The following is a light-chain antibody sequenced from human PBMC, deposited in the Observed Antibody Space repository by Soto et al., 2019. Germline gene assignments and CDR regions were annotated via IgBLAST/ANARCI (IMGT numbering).Light chain of an antibody. Sequence: IQVTQSPSTLSASVGDRVTITCRASQDLTGWLAWYQQKPGEVPRLLINDASSLESGVPSRFSGSGSGTEYTLIITSLQPDDSATYYCQQYRSYWTFGQGTKVDIK. CDR2: DAS. CDR3: QQYRSYWT. J-gene: IGKJ1*01. CDR1: QDLTGW. V-gene: IGKV1-5*01.